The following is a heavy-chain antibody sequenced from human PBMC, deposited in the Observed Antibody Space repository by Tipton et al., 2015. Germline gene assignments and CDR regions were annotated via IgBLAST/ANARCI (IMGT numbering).Heavy chain of an antibody. CDR1: GGTFSNYG. CDR3: TRDRAGELSVGDALDI. D-gene: IGHD3-16*02. V-gene: IGHV1-69*01. Sequence: QLVQSGAEVKKPGSSVKVSCKASGGTFSNYGINWVRQAPGQGLEWMGGIIPIFGGGNYAQKFQGRVTLTADESASTVYMELRSLRSEDTAVYYCTRDRAGELSVGDALDIWGQGTMVTVSS. CDR2: IIPIFGGG. J-gene: IGHJ3*02.